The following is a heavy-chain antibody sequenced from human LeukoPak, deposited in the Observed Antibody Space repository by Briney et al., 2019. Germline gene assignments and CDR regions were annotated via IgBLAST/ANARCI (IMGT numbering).Heavy chain of an antibody. CDR2: IVPVLEVT. CDR1: GNTFSSYA. Sequence: SVKVSCKASGNTFSSYAISWVRQAPGQGLEWLGRIVPVLEVTKYSQNLEGGVTITADKSTVTAYMEVNGLRPDDTAVYYCAREGDVFGPFDSWGQGTLVTVSS. V-gene: IGHV1-69*04. D-gene: IGHD3-16*01. CDR3: AREGDVFGPFDS. J-gene: IGHJ4*02.